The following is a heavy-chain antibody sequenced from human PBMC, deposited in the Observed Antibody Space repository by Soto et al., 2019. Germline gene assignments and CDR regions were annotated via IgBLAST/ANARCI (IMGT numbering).Heavy chain of an antibody. V-gene: IGHV3-33*01. CDR2: IWYDGSNK. CDR3: ARGDDYGGNHPVLFDY. CDR1: GFTFSSYG. D-gene: IGHD4-17*01. J-gene: IGHJ4*02. Sequence: QVQLVESGGGVVQPGRSLRLSCAASGFTFSSYGMHWVRQAPGKGLEWVAVIWYDGSNKYYADSVKGRFTISRDNSKNTLYLQMNSLRAEDTAVYYCARGDDYGGNHPVLFDYWGQGTLVTVSS.